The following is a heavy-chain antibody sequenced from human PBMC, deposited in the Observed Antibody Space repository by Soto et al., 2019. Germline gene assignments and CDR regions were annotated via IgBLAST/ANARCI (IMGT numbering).Heavy chain of an antibody. D-gene: IGHD1-26*01. J-gene: IGHJ4*02. CDR1: GFSFSTYT. V-gene: IGHV3-21*01. CDR2: INGRSNYV. Sequence: GGSLRLSCVFSGFSFSTYTMNWVRQAPGKGLEWVSSINGRSNYVYYADSVKGRFTISRDNAKNSLYLQMNRLRAEDTAIYYCAREDGVVGSSSAFDHWGLGTLVTVSS. CDR3: AREDGVVGSSSAFDH.